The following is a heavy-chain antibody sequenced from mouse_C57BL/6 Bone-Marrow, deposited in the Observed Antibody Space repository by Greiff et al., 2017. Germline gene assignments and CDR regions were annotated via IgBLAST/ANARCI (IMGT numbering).Heavy chain of an antibody. J-gene: IGHJ3*01. CDR1: GYTFTSYG. CDR3: ARSDYGAWFAY. CDR2: IYPRSGNT. Sequence: QVQLQQSGAELARPGASVKLSCKASGYTFTSYGISWVKQRTGQGLEWIGEIYPRSGNTYYNEKFKGKATLTADKSSSTAYMELRRLTSEDSAVYFCARSDYGAWFAYWGQGTLVTVSA. V-gene: IGHV1-81*01. D-gene: IGHD1-1*01.